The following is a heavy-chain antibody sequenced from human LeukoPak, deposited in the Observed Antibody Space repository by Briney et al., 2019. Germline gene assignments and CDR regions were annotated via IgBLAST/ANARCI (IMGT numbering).Heavy chain of an antibody. J-gene: IGHJ4*02. CDR1: GFTFSNYW. D-gene: IGHD2-8*02. CDR2: IKQDGSAI. CDR3: VPTWWFPTYYFDY. Sequence: PGGSLRLSCAASGFTFSNYWMSWVRQAPRKGLEWLANIKQDGSAIYYLDSVKGRFTISRDNAKNSLYLQMNSLRAEDTAVYYCVPTWWFPTYYFDYWGQGTLVTVSS. V-gene: IGHV3-7*01.